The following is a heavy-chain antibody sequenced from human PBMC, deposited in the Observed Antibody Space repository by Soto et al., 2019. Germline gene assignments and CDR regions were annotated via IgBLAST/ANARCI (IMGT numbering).Heavy chain of an antibody. J-gene: IGHJ5*02. D-gene: IGHD6-19*01. CDR1: GGSIGSYY. V-gene: IGHV4-59*01. CDR3: ARTLRVAGRNWFDP. CDR2: IYYSGST. Sequence: CTVSGGSIGSYYWSWIRQPPGKGLEWIGYIYYSGSTNYNPSLKSRVTISVDTSKNQFSLKLSSVTAADTAVYYCARTLRVAGRNWFDPWGQGTLVTVSS.